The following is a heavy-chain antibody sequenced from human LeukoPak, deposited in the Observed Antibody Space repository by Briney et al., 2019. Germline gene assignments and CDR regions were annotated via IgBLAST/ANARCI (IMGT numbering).Heavy chain of an antibody. CDR3: ARDVGGSYYYYYMDV. J-gene: IGHJ6*03. CDR2: IRHDGSYK. Sequence: PGGSLSLSCVMSGFTFTSYGVHWVRQAPGPGMEWVAFIRHDGSYKDYADSAKGRFTISRDNSKNTLYLQMNSLRVEVTAVYYCARDVGGSYYYYYMDVWGKGTTVTISS. V-gene: IGHV3-30*02. CDR1: GFTFTSYG. D-gene: IGHD3-16*01.